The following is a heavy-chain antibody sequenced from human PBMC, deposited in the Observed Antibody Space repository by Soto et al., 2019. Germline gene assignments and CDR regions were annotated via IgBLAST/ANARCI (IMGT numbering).Heavy chain of an antibody. CDR3: ARSEFYGSGSDPIDY. Sequence: QVQLVQSGAEVKKPGSSVKVSCKASGGTFSSYAISWVRQAPGQGLEWMGGIIPIFGTANYAQKFQGRVTITADESTSTAYMELRSLRSEDTAVYYCARSEFYGSGSDPIDYWGQGTLVTVSS. CDR1: GGTFSSYA. V-gene: IGHV1-69*01. CDR2: IIPIFGTA. J-gene: IGHJ4*02. D-gene: IGHD3-10*01.